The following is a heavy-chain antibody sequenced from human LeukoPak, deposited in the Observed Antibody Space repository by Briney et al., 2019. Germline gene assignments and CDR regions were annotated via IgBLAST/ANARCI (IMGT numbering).Heavy chain of an antibody. J-gene: IGHJ4*02. D-gene: IGHD3-9*01. CDR1: GFTFSNAW. Sequence: PGGSLRLSCAASGFTFSNAWMSWVRQAPGKGLEWVGRIKSKTDGGTTDYAAPVKGRFTISRDDSKNTLYLQMNSLKTEDTAVYYCTTEQILTGSAPFDYWGQGTLVTVSS. CDR2: IKSKTDGGTT. CDR3: TTEQILTGSAPFDY. V-gene: IGHV3-15*01.